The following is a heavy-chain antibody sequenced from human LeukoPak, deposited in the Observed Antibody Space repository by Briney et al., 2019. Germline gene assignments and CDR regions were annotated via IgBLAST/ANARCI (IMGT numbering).Heavy chain of an antibody. J-gene: IGHJ3*02. Sequence: SETLSLTGAGYGWSFSGYYWSWIRQPPGKGLEWIGEINHSGSTNYNPSLKSRVTISVDTSKNQFSLKLSSVTAADTAVYYCARDGSKARVAFDIWGQGTMVTVSS. CDR3: ARDGSKARVAFDI. V-gene: IGHV4-34*01. CDR1: GWSFSGYY. D-gene: IGHD5-24*01. CDR2: INHSGST.